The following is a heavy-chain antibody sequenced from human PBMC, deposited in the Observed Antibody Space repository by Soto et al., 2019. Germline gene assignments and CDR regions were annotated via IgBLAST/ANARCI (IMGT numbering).Heavy chain of an antibody. CDR1: GFTFSDYY. D-gene: IGHD2-15*01. CDR2: TSSSVTVI. Sequence: GGSLRLSCAASGFTFSDYYMNWIRQAPGKGLEWVSYTSSSVTVIYYADSVKGRFTISRDNAKKSLYLQMSSLRAEDTAIYYCARAYSDAFDIWGQGTMVTVSS. J-gene: IGHJ3*02. CDR3: ARAYSDAFDI. V-gene: IGHV3-11*01.